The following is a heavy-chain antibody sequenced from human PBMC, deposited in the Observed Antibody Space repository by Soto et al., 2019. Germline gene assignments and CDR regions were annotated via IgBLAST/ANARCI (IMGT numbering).Heavy chain of an antibody. V-gene: IGHV5-51*01. CDR3: ARSRIIGMTWSFDY. CDR2: IYPADSDT. CDR1: GYIFVNYW. Sequence: GESLNISCKFSGYIFVNYWIGWVRQMPGKGLEWMGIIYPADSDTRYSPSFQGQVTISADKSINTAYLQWSSLQASDTATYYCARSRIIGMTWSFDYWGQGTLVTVSS. D-gene: IGHD1-20*01. J-gene: IGHJ4*02.